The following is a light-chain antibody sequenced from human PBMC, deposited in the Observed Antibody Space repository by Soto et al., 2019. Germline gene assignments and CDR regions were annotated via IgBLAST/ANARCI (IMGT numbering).Light chain of an antibody. CDR1: SSDIGTYGY. CDR2: EVS. V-gene: IGLV2-8*01. Sequence: QSALTQPPSASGSPGQSVTISCTGTSSDIGTYGYVSWYQHLPDKAPKLIIYEVSKRPSGVPDRFSGSKSGNTASLTVSGLQAEDEGDYYCCSYTSISTYVFGTGTKVTVL. CDR3: CSYTSISTYV. J-gene: IGLJ1*01.